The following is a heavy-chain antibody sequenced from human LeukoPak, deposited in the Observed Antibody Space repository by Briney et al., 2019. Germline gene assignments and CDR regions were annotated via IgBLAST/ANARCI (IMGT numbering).Heavy chain of an antibody. CDR1: GFTFSSYG. Sequence: GGSLRLSCAASGFTFSSYGMHWVRQAPGKGLEWVAFIRYDGSNKYYADSVKGRFTISRDNSKNTLYPQTNSLRAEDTAMYYCGKYSLYYDSSGYYAEYFQHWGQGTLVTVSS. D-gene: IGHD3-22*01. V-gene: IGHV3-30*02. CDR3: GKYSLYYDSSGYYAEYFQH. J-gene: IGHJ1*01. CDR2: IRYDGSNK.